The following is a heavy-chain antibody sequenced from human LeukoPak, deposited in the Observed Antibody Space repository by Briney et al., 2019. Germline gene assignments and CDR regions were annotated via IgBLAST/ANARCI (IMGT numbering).Heavy chain of an antibody. D-gene: IGHD2-2*02. V-gene: IGHV4-31*03. J-gene: IGHJ5*02. Sequence: SQTLSLTCTVSGGSISSGGYYWSWIRQHPGKGLEWIGYIYYSGSTYYNPSLKSRVTISVDTSKDQFSLKLSSVTAADTAVYYCARDHGEGCSSTSCYTGYNWFDPWGQGTLVTVSS. CDR3: ARDHGEGCSSTSCYTGYNWFDP. CDR2: IYYSGST. CDR1: GGSISSGGYY.